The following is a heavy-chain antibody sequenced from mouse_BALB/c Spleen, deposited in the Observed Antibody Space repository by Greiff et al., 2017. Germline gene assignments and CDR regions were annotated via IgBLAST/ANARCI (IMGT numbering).Heavy chain of an antibody. CDR1: GFTFSSFG. CDR2: ISSGSSTI. CDR3: ARRAVREGYAMDY. V-gene: IGHV5-17*02. Sequence: EVQGVESGGGLVQPGGSRKLSCAASGFTFSSFGMHWVRQAPEKGLEWVAYISSGSSTIYYADTVKGRFTISRDNPKNTLFLQMTSLRSEDTAMYYCARRAVREGYAMDYWGQGTSVTVSS. J-gene: IGHJ4*01. D-gene: IGHD2-14*01.